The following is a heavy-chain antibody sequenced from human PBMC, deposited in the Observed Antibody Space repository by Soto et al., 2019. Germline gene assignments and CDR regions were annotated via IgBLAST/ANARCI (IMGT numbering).Heavy chain of an antibody. Sequence: QVQLVQSGAEVKKPGSSIKVSCKASGGSFGNSAINWVRQTPGQGLEWLGGFIPVYRTLNYAQKFQGRVTITADESTGTAYMTLSSLASDDTAVYYCATGLIWIGYFTVDSWGQGNRVTVSS. D-gene: IGHD3-3*01. V-gene: IGHV1-69*01. CDR3: ATGLIWIGYFTVDS. J-gene: IGHJ4*02. CDR2: FIPVYRTL. CDR1: GGSFGNSA.